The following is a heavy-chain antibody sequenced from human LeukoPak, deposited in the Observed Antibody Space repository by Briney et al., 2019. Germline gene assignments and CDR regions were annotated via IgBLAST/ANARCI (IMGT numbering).Heavy chain of an antibody. Sequence: PGGSLRLSCAASGFIFKNYGMSWVRQAPGKGLEWVSFITGSGTTYYADFVKGRFTISRDNAENTLYLQMNSLRAEDTAVYYCARGAGGLDYWGQGTLVTVSS. J-gene: IGHJ4*02. CDR1: GFIFKNYG. V-gene: IGHV3-23*01. D-gene: IGHD4-23*01. CDR3: ARGAGGLDY. CDR2: ITGSGTT.